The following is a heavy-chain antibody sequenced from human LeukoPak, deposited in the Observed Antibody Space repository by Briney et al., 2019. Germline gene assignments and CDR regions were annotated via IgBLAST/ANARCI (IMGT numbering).Heavy chain of an antibody. V-gene: IGHV4-4*02. CDR2: VHLDGRT. Sequence: KASETLSLTCGVSGGSVINTNWWTWVRQPPGKGLEWIGEVHLDGRTNYNPSLKSRVTISVDTSKSQFFLKLNSVTAADTAVYFCARSSGSGNYFDYWGQGTLVTASS. D-gene: IGHD3-10*01. CDR1: GGSVINTNW. J-gene: IGHJ4*02. CDR3: ARSSGSGNYFDY.